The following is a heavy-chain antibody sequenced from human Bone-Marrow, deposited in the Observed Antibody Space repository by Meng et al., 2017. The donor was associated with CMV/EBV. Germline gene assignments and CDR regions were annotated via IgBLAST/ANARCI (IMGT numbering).Heavy chain of an antibody. CDR2: ISSSGSTI. CDR3: ATPSLRFLEWFTFDI. CDR1: GFTFSSYE. Sequence: GESLKISCAASGFTFSSYEMNWVRQAPGKGLEWVSYISSSGSTIYYADSVKGRFTISTDNAKNSLYLQMNSLRAEDTAVYYCATPSLRFLEWFTFDIWGQGTMVTVSS. V-gene: IGHV3-48*03. J-gene: IGHJ3*02. D-gene: IGHD3-3*01.